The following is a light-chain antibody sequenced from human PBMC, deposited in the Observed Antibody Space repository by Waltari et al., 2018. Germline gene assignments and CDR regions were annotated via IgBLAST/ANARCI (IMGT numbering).Light chain of an antibody. CDR3: MQGTHSWT. Sequence: DVVMTQSPLSLPVTLGQPASISCRSSQSLVYSDGDTYLTWLQQRPGQSPRRLIYKVSNRGAGVPDRFSGSGSGTDFTLKISRVEAEDVGVYYCMQGTHSWTFGQGTKVEIK. CDR2: KVS. J-gene: IGKJ1*01. CDR1: QSLVYSDGDTY. V-gene: IGKV2-30*01.